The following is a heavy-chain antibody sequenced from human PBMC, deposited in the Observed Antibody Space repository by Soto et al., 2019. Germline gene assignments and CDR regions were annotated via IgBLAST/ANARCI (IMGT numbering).Heavy chain of an antibody. J-gene: IGHJ4*02. CDR1: GGSISSYY. V-gene: IGHV4-59*01. Sequence: SETLSLTCTVSGGSISSYYWSWIRQPPGKGLEWIGYIYYSGSANYNPSLKSRVTISVDTSKNQFSLKLSSVTAADTAVYYCARETPSLYGSGTIDYWGQGTLVTVSS. D-gene: IGHD3-10*01. CDR3: ARETPSLYGSGTIDY. CDR2: IYYSGSA.